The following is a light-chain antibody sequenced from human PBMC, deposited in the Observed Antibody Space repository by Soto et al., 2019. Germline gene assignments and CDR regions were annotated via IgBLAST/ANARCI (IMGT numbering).Light chain of an antibody. CDR3: QQYYSYPWT. CDR1: QGISSY. CDR2: AAS. Sequence: AIRMTQSPSSFSATTGDSVTITCRASQGISSYLAWYQQKPGKAPKLMIYAASTLQSGVPSGFRGSGSGTDFTLTISCLQSEDFETYYCQQYYSYPWTFGQGTKVDIK. J-gene: IGKJ1*01. V-gene: IGKV1-8*01.